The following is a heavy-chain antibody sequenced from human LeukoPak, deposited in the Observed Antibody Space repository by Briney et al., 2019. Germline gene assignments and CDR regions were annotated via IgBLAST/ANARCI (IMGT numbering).Heavy chain of an antibody. V-gene: IGHV3-21*01. CDR1: GFTFTTYS. CDR3: ARGHTAVTRHFDF. Sequence: GGSLRLSCEASGFTFTTYSMTWVSQAEGKGLEWVAIISSGSSAILSADALKGRFTISRDDAKNLLYLDMNSLRAEDTAVYYCARGHTAVTRHFDFCGQGTLVTVSS. D-gene: IGHD4-17*01. J-gene: IGHJ4*02. CDR2: ISSGSSAI.